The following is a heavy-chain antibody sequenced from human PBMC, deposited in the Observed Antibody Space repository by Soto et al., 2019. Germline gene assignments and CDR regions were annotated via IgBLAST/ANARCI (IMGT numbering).Heavy chain of an antibody. V-gene: IGHV1-3*01. J-gene: IGHJ4*02. CDR3: AKRTGRYFDY. D-gene: IGHD1-1*01. CDR1: GYTFTSHA. CDR2: INVGNGNT. Sequence: QVQLVQSGTEVKKSGASMKISCKASGYTFTSHAVHWVRQAPGQRLEWIGWINVGNGNTKYSQTFQGRVTITRDTSANTAYMELSSLGSGDTAVYYCAKRTGRYFDYWGQGTLVTVSS.